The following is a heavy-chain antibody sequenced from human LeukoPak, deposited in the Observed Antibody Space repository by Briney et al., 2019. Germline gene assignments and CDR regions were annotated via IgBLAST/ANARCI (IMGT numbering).Heavy chain of an antibody. CDR1: GYSFTSYW. CDR2: IYPGDSDT. V-gene: IGHV5-51*01. CDR3: ATLRSDMRKNDAFDI. J-gene: IGHJ3*02. D-gene: IGHD2-15*01. Sequence: GESLKISCKGSGYSFTSYWIGWVRQMPGKGLEWMGIIYPGDSDTRYSPSFQGQVTISADKSISTAYLQWSSLKASDTAMYYCATLRSDMRKNDAFDIWGQGTMVTVSS.